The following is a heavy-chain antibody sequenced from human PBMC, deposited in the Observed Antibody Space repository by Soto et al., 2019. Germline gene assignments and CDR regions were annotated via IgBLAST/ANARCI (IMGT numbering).Heavy chain of an antibody. V-gene: IGHV3-74*01. CDR2: VDSDGRGT. CDR1: GITFTNYW. Sequence: EVQLVESGGGSVQPGGSLRLSCVASGITFTNYWMHWVRQVPGKGLVWVARVDSDGRGTSYADFVKGRFTISRDNAKNRLYLQMTSLRVEDTAMCYCGTVFEHWGQGIPVTVSS. J-gene: IGHJ4*02. CDR3: GTVFEH.